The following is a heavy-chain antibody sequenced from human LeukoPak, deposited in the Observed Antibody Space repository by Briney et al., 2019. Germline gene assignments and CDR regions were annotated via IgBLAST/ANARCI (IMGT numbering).Heavy chain of an antibody. CDR2: INPNSGGA. V-gene: IGHV1-2*02. Sequence: ASVKVSCKASGYTFTGYYMHWVRQAPGQGLEWMGWINPNSGGANYAQKFQGRVTMTRDTSISTAYMELSRLRSDDTAVYYCARGYCSGGSCYPAGYWGQGTLVTVSS. D-gene: IGHD2-15*01. CDR1: GYTFTGYY. J-gene: IGHJ4*02. CDR3: ARGYCSGGSCYPAGY.